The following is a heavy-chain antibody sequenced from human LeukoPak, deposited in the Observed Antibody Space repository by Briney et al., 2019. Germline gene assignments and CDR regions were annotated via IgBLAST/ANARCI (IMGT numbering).Heavy chain of an antibody. V-gene: IGHV4-59*01. Sequence: SETLSLTCTLSGRSISSYYWSWIRQPPGKGLELIGCIYYSGSTNYNPSLKRRVTISLDTAKNQFSLKLSSVTAADTAVYYCARGIASTPGDYWGQGTLVTVSS. CDR2: IYYSGST. CDR3: ARGIASTPGDY. J-gene: IGHJ4*02. D-gene: IGHD6-13*01. CDR1: GRSISSYY.